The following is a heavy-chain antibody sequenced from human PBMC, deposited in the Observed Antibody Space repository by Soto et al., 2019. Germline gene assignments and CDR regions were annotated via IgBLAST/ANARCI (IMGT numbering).Heavy chain of an antibody. Sequence: PSETLSLTCTVSGGSISSNTHYWGWIRQPPGKGLHWIGSIYYSGSTYYAPSLRSRVTISVDTSKNQFSLKLSSVTAADTAMYYCARGPSLWDFDHWGQGILVTVSS. CDR2: IYYSGST. CDR1: GGSISSNTHY. D-gene: IGHD3-16*01. J-gene: IGHJ4*02. V-gene: IGHV4-39*01. CDR3: ARGPSLWDFDH.